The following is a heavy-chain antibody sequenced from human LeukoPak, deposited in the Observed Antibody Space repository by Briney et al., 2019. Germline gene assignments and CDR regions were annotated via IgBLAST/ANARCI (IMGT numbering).Heavy chain of an antibody. D-gene: IGHD3-3*01. CDR1: GYTFTGYY. J-gene: IGHJ4*02. CDR3: ARDPRGRILEWLLSPLFDY. Sequence: ASVKVSCKASGYTFTGYYMHWVRQAPGQGLEWMGWINPNSGGTNYAQKFQGRVTMTRDTSISTAYMELSRLRSDDTAVYYCARDPRGRILEWLLSPLFDYWGQGTLVTVSS. V-gene: IGHV1-2*02. CDR2: INPNSGGT.